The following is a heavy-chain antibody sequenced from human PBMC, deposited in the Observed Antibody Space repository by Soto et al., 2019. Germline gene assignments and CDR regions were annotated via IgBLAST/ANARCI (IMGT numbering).Heavy chain of an antibody. CDR2: SKSKVDAGTT. CDR3: TTDVRFTTTLVRCDC. CDR1: GFTFSDAW. Sequence: EVQLVESGGDLVKPGGSLRLSCAASGFTFSDAWINWVRQVPGKGLEWVGRSKSKVDAGTTDFAAPVKGRFAISRDDSKNMVVMQMNSLKTEDTGGYFCTTDVRFTTTLVRCDCWGHGTLVTVSS. J-gene: IGHJ4*01. V-gene: IGHV3-15*07. D-gene: IGHD2-8*02.